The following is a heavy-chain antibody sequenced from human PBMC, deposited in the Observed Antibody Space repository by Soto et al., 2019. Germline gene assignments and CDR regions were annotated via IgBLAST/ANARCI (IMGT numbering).Heavy chain of an antibody. Sequence: ASVKVSCKASNYTFTSYGISWVRQAPGQGLEWMGWISVYYGNTNYAQKFQDRVTMTTDTSTSTAYLEVRSLTSDDTGVYFCAREGGSSTYYPLELDFWGQGTLVTVSS. D-gene: IGHD6-13*01. CDR1: NYTFTSYG. V-gene: IGHV1-18*04. J-gene: IGHJ4*02. CDR2: ISVYYGNT. CDR3: AREGGSSTYYPLELDF.